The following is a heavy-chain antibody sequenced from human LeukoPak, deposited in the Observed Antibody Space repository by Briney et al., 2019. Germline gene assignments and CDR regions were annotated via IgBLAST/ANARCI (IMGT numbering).Heavy chain of an antibody. D-gene: IGHD2-2*01. CDR3: AREPIEYCSSTSCPRYNWFDP. J-gene: IGHJ5*02. Sequence: VGSLRLSCAASGFTFSSYWMSWVRQAPGKGLEWVANIKQDGSEKYYVDSVKGRFTISRDNAKNSLYLQMNSLRAEDTAVYYCAREPIEYCSSTSCPRYNWFDPWGQGTLVTVSS. V-gene: IGHV3-7*01. CDR1: GFTFSSYW. CDR2: IKQDGSEK.